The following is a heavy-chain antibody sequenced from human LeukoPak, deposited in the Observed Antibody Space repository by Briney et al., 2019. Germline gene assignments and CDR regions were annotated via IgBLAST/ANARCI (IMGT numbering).Heavy chain of an antibody. V-gene: IGHV3-74*01. J-gene: IGHJ4*02. D-gene: IGHD2-2*01. CDR3: ARGRCSSTSCFPDY. Sequence: GGSLRLSCAASGFTFSSYWMHWVRHAPGKGLVWVSRINSDGSSTSYADSVKGRSTISRDNAKNTLYLQMNSLRAEDTAVYYCARGRCSSTSCFPDYWGQGTLVTVSS. CDR2: INSDGSST. CDR1: GFTFSSYW.